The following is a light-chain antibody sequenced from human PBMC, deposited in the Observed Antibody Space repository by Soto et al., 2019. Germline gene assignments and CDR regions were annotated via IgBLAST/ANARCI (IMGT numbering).Light chain of an antibody. CDR3: QQRSNWPRT. Sequence: IVLTHSPAALSLSHGERATLSCSASQNLSSYLCWYQQKPGQAPRLLMYDVSKRATGIPARFSGSGSGTDFTLTISSLEPEDLAVYYCQQRSNWPRTFGQGTKVDI. J-gene: IGKJ1*01. CDR2: DVS. V-gene: IGKV3-11*01. CDR1: QNLSSY.